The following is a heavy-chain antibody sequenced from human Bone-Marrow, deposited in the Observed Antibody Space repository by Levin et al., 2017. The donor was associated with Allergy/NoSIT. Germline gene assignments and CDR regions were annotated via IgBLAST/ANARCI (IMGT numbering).Heavy chain of an antibody. CDR1: GDSISSGTYY. D-gene: IGHD6-13*01. J-gene: IGHJ5*02. V-gene: IGHV4-61*02. CDR3: ARGITATGSGLGWFDP. Sequence: SETLSLTCTVSGDSISSGTYYWSWIRQPAGKRLEWIGRVYTSGGIYYNPSFRSRVTISMDTSKNQFSLKLSSVTAADTALYYCARGITATGSGLGWFDPWGQGTLVTVSS. CDR2: VYTSGGI.